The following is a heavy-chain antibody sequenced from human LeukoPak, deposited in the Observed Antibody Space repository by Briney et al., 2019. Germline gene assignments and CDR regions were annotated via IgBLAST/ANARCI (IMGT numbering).Heavy chain of an antibody. J-gene: IGHJ3*02. V-gene: IGHV4-4*07. Sequence: SETLSLTCTVSGGSISSYYWSWIRQPAGKGLEWIGRIHTSGSTKYNPSLKSRVTISVDKSKNQFSLKLTPVTAADTAVYYCARDLEYYYDSSGYYWGYSFDIWGQGTMVTVSS. CDR1: GGSISSYY. CDR3: ARDLEYYYDSSGYYWGYSFDI. D-gene: IGHD3-22*01. CDR2: IHTSGST.